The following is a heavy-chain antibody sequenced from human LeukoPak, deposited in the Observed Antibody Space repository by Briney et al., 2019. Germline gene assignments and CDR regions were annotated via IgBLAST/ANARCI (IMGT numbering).Heavy chain of an antibody. CDR3: AKDDEYDNSGAFDY. V-gene: IGHV3-7*03. Sequence: GGSLRLSCAASELTFSGYWMNWVRQAPGKGLQWVGNIRQDGGQTHYSDSVKGRFTISRDNAKNSLYLEMNNLRTEDTALYYCAKDDEYDNSGAFDYWGRGTLVTVSS. CDR2: IRQDGGQT. CDR1: ELTFSGYW. D-gene: IGHD1-1*01. J-gene: IGHJ4*02.